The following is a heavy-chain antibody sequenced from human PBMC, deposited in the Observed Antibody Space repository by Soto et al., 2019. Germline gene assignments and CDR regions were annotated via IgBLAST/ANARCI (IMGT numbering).Heavy chain of an antibody. V-gene: IGHV3-23*01. J-gene: IGHJ4*02. CDR3: AKQTEFCRGGGCYFDY. CDR1: GFTFNTYA. D-gene: IGHD2-15*01. CDR2: IGSTDGGDT. Sequence: GGSLRLSCAASGFTFNTYAMSWVRQAPGKGLEWVAAIGSTDGGDTYYADSVKGRFTISRDNSNNALFLRMDSLSTEDTALYYCAKQTEFCRGGGCYFDYLGLGTLVTVSS.